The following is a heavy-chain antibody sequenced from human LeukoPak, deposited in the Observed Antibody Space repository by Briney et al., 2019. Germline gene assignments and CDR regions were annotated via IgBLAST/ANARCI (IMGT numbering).Heavy chain of an antibody. V-gene: IGHV3-21*01. CDR3: AREFGY. CDR2: ITATSLHI. CDR1: GVTFGGYS. Sequence: GGSLRLSCAASGVTFGGYSMNWVRQAPGKGLEWVSAITATSLHIYYADSVKGRFTISRDNAKNSLYLQMNSLRAEDTAVYYCAREFGYWGQGTLVTVSS. J-gene: IGHJ4*02.